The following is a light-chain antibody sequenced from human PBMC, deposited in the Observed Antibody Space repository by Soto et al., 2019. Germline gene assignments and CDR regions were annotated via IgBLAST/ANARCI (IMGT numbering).Light chain of an antibody. CDR1: RTDIGGYNY. V-gene: IGLV2-8*01. Sequence: QSVLTQPPSASGSPGHSVTISCTGTRTDIGGYNYVSWYQQHPGKAPKLMIYEVNKRPSGVPDRFSGSKSGNTASLTVSGLQAEDEADYYCSSYGGSNNLVFGGGTKVTVL. CDR2: EVN. J-gene: IGLJ3*02. CDR3: SSYGGSNNLV.